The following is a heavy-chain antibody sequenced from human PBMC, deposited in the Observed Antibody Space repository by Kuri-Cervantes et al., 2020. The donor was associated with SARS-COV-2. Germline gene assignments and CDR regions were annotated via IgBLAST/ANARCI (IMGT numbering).Heavy chain of an antibody. CDR2: ISSSSSYI. D-gene: IGHD1-7*01. CDR1: GFTFSSYS. Sequence: LSLTCAASGFTFSSYSMNWVRQAPGKGLEWVSSISSSSSYIYYADSVKGRFTISRDNAKNSLYLQMNSLRAEDTAVYYCARDITGTTFYYYYYMDVWGKGTTVTVSS. J-gene: IGHJ6*03. CDR3: ARDITGTTFYYYYYMDV. V-gene: IGHV3-21*01.